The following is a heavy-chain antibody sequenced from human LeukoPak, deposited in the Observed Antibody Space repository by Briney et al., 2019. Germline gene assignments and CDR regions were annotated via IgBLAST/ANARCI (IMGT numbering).Heavy chain of an antibody. J-gene: IGHJ3*02. CDR1: GGTFSSYA. Sequence: SSVKVSCKASGGTFSSYAISWVRQAPGQGLEWMGRIIPIFGTANYAQKFQGRVTITTDESTSTAYMELSSLRSEDTAVYYCARDTIEPGAFDIWGQGTMVTVSS. CDR3: ARDTIEPGAFDI. V-gene: IGHV1-69*05. CDR2: IIPIFGTA. D-gene: IGHD3-9*01.